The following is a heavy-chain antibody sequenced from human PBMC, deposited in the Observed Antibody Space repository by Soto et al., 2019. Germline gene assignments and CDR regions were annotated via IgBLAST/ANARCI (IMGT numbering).Heavy chain of an antibody. J-gene: IGHJ4*02. V-gene: IGHV3-23*01. CDR1: GFPFSSYA. CDR3: AKDGPHYDILTGYYLIFEY. D-gene: IGHD3-9*01. Sequence: GGSLRLFCAASGFPFSSYAMSWVRQAPGKGLEWVSAISGNGAETSCAASVRGRFTISRDNSKSTLYLQMNSLRAEDTAVYYCAKDGPHYDILTGYYLIFEYWGQGTLVTVSS. CDR2: ISGNGAET.